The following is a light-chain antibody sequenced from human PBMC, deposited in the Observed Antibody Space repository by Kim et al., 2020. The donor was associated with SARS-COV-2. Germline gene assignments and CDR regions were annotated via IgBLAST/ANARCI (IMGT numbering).Light chain of an antibody. CDR1: QSVSSSY. CDR2: GAS. J-gene: IGKJ2*01. CDR3: QQYGSSPYT. V-gene: IGKV3-20*01. Sequence: EIVLTQSPGTLSVSPGERATLSCRASQSVSSSYLAWYQQKPGQAPRLLIYGASSRATGIPDRFSGSGSGTDITLTISRLEPEDFAVYYCQQYGSSPYTFGQGTKLEI.